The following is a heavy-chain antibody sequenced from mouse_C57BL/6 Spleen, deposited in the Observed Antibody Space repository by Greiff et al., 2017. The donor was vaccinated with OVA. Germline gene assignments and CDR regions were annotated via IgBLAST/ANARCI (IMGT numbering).Heavy chain of an antibody. CDR2: ISSGSSTI. J-gene: IGHJ1*03. CDR1: GFTFSDYG. Sequence: EVMLVESGGGLVKPGGSLKLSCAASGFTFSDYGLHWVRQAPEKGLEWVAYISSGSSTIYYADTVKGRFTISRDNAKNTLFLQMTSLRSEDTAMYYCARTRSYWYFDVWGTGTTVTVSS. CDR3: ARTRSYWYFDV. V-gene: IGHV5-17*01.